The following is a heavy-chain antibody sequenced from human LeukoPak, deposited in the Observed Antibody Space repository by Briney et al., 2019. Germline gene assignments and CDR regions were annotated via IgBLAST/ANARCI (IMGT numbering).Heavy chain of an antibody. CDR3: ARETYVDGGFDP. CDR1: GYSISSGYY. V-gene: IGHV4-38-2*02. J-gene: IGHJ5*02. CDR2: IYHSGST. Sequence: PSETLSLTCTVSGYSISSGYYWGWIRQPPGKGLEWIGSIYHSGSTYYNPSLKSRVTISVDTSKNQFSLKLSSVTAADTAVYYCARETYVDGGFDPWGQGTLVTVSS. D-gene: IGHD3-10*02.